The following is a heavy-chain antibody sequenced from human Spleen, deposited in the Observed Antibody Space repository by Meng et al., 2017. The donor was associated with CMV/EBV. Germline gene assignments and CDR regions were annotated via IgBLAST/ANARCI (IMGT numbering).Heavy chain of an antibody. CDR2: IYYSGST. Sequence: SETLSLTCTVSGGSISSYYWSWIRQPPGKGLEWIGYIYYSGSTNYNPSLKSRVTISVDTSKNQFSLKLSSVTAADTAVYYCAKVNLDYSSSWGYYYYGMDVWGQGTTVTVSS. J-gene: IGHJ6*02. CDR1: GGSISSYY. D-gene: IGHD6-13*01. V-gene: IGHV4-59*01. CDR3: AKVNLDYSSSWGYYYYGMDV.